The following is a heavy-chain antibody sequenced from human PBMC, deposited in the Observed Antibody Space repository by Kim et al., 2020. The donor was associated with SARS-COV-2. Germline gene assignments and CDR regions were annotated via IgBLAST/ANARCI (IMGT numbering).Heavy chain of an antibody. J-gene: IGHJ4*02. CDR1: GYSFTSYW. Sequence: GESLKISCKGSGYSFTSYWIGWVRQMPGKGLEWMGIIYPGDSDTRYSPSFQGQVTISADKSISTAYLQWSSLKASDTAMYYCARIPPAYCGGDCYWGHFDYWGQGTLVTVSS. D-gene: IGHD2-21*01. CDR3: ARIPPAYCGGDCYWGHFDY. V-gene: IGHV5-51*01. CDR2: IYPGDSDT.